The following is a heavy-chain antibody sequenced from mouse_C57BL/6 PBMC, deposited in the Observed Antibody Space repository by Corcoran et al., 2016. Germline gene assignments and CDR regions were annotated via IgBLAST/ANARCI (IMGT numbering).Heavy chain of an antibody. Sequence: EVQLQQSGPELVKPGASVKISCKASGYTFTDYYMNWVKQSHGKSLEWIGDINPNNGGTSYNQKFKGKATLTVDKSSSTAYMELRSLTSEDSAVYYCARGDGPSYYYAMDYWGQGTSVTVSS. CDR2: INPNNGGT. CDR1: GYTFTDYY. CDR3: ARGDGPSYYYAMDY. D-gene: IGHD2-3*01. J-gene: IGHJ4*01. V-gene: IGHV1-26*01.